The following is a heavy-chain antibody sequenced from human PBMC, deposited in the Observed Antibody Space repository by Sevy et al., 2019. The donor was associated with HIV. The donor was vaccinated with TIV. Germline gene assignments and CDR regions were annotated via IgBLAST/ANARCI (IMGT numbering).Heavy chain of an antibody. Sequence: GGSLRLSCAVSGFSFDSYGMTWVRQAPGKGLEWVSGISGSGSRTYYADSVKGRFIISRDKSKNTLDLQVNSLRSEDTAIYYCAKGGGGHYDPDEIGYYFYYYNMDVWGKGTTVTVSS. D-gene: IGHD3-22*01. CDR3: AKGGGGHYDPDEIGYYFYYYNMDV. CDR1: GFSFDSYG. J-gene: IGHJ6*03. CDR2: ISGSGSRT. V-gene: IGHV3-23*01.